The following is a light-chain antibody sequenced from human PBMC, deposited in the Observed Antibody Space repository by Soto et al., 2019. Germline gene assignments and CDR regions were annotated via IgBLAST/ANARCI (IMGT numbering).Light chain of an antibody. CDR3: QQSYSTLVT. Sequence: DIQMTQSPSSLSASVGDRVTITCRASQSISSYLNWYQQKPGKAPKLLIYAASSLQSGVPSRFSGSGSGTDFSLTISSLQPEDFATYYCQQSYSTLVTFGGGTMVEIK. V-gene: IGKV1-39*01. J-gene: IGKJ4*01. CDR2: AAS. CDR1: QSISSY.